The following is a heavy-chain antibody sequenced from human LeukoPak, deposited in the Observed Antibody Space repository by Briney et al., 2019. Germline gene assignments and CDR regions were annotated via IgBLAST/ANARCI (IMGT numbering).Heavy chain of an antibody. CDR3: ARHKRTFTGSKSPGGMDV. CDR1: GYNFTAHW. CDR2: VHPGDSTV. Sequence: GESLKISCQGSGYNFTAHWIGWVRQMPGKGLEWMGIVHPGDSTVRYTPSFQGQVTISAARSKRTAYLQWTSLRASDSAMYYCARHKRTFTGSKSPGGMDVWGQGTSVIVSS. V-gene: IGHV5-51*01. D-gene: IGHD2-8*02. J-gene: IGHJ6*02.